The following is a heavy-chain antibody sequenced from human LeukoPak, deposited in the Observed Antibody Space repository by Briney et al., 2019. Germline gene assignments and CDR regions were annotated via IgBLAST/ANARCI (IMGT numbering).Heavy chain of an antibody. Sequence: SETLSLTCAVYGGSFSGYYWSWIRQPPGKGLEWIGEINHSGSTNYNPSLKSRVTISVDTSKNQFSLKLSSVTAADTAVYYCARRQLGTVWFGPWGQGTLVTVSS. CDR3: ARRQLGTVWFGP. V-gene: IGHV4-34*01. J-gene: IGHJ5*02. D-gene: IGHD6-6*01. CDR1: GGSFSGYY. CDR2: INHSGST.